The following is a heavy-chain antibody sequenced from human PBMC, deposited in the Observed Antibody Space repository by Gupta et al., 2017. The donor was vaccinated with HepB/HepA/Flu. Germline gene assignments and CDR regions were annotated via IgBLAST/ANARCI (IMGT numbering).Heavy chain of an antibody. CDR1: GFTFSNAW. D-gene: IGHD3-22*01. CDR2: IKSKTDGGTT. V-gene: IGHV3-15*01. J-gene: IGHJ4*02. CDR3: TTEMGSYYDSKGY. Sequence: EVQLVESGGGLVKPGGSLRLSCAASGFTFSNAWLSWVRQAPGKGLEWVGRIKSKTDGGTTDYAAPVKGRFTISRDDSKNTLYLQMNSLKTEDTAVYYCTTEMGSYYDSKGYWGQGTLVTVSS.